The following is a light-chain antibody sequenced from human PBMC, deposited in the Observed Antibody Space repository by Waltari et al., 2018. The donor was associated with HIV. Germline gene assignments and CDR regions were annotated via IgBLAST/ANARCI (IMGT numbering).Light chain of an antibody. CDR3: QVWDSRSDHPV. V-gene: IGLV3-21*02. CDR2: ADS. CDR1: NIGSNT. Sequence: SYVLTQPPSVSVAPGQTARITCGGNNIGSNTVHWYQQSPGQAPVLVVHADSDRPPGIPGRFSGSNSGNTATLTISRVEAGDEADYYCQVWDSRSDHPVLGGGTRLTVL. J-gene: IGLJ3*02.